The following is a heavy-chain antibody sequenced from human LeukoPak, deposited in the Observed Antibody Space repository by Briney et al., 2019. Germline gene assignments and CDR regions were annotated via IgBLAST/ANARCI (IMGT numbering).Heavy chain of an antibody. CDR3: ARRYSSGWWIDY. CDR1: GFTVSSNY. Sequence: GGSLRLSCAASGFTVSSNYMNWVRQAPGKGLEWVSVIYSGGSTYYADSVKGRFTISRDNSKNTLYLQLNTLRAEDTAVYYCARRYSSGWWIDYWGQGTLVTVSS. V-gene: IGHV3-53*01. J-gene: IGHJ4*02. CDR2: IYSGGST. D-gene: IGHD6-19*01.